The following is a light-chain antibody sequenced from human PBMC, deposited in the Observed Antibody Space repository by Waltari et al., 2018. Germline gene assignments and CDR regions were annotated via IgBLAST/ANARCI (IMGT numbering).Light chain of an antibody. CDR1: SSNIGADND. V-gene: IGLV1-40*01. CDR3: SSYTSSTYPVV. CDR2: DNT. Sequence: QSVQVQPPSVSGASGQRVTISCTGNSSNIGADNDVHWYQQLPETAPKLLICDNTNRPSGVPDRLSNSKSGTSGSLAITGLQAEDEADYYCSSYTSSTYPVVFGGGTKLTVL. J-gene: IGLJ2*01.